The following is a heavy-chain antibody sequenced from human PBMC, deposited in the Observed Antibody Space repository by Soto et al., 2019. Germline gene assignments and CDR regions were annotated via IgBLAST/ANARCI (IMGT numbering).Heavy chain of an antibody. Sequence: GGSLRLSCAASGFTFSSYGMHWVRQAPGKWLEWVSVISYDGSNKYYADSVKGRFTISRDNSKNTLYLQINSLRAEDTAVYYCAKAVAVHFDYWGQGTLVTVSS. D-gene: IGHD6-19*01. CDR1: GFTFSSYG. CDR2: ISYDGSNK. J-gene: IGHJ4*02. CDR3: AKAVAVHFDY. V-gene: IGHV3-30*18.